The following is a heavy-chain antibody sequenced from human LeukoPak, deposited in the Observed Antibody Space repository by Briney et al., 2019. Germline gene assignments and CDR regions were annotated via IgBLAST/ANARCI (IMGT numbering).Heavy chain of an antibody. Sequence: ASVKVSCKASGYVFTSYGISWVRQAPGQGLEWMGWISSHTGDTRYAQRFQDRVTMTTDISTTTAYLDLRSLRFDDTAVYYCARDVRRLQLSTYFFDFWGQEPWSASP. J-gene: IGHJ4*01. V-gene: IGHV1-18*01. CDR1: GYVFTSYG. CDR2: ISSHTGDT. CDR3: ARDVRRLQLSTYFFDF. D-gene: IGHD4-17*01.